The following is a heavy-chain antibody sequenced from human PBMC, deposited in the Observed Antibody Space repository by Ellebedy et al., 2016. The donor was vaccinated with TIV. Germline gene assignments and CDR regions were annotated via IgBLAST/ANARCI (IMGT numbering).Heavy chain of an antibody. V-gene: IGHV4-39*07. CDR1: GGSISSSSYY. Sequence: SETLSLTCTVSGGSISSSSYYWGWIRQPPGKGLEWIGSIYYSGSTYYNPSLKSRVTISVDTSKNQFSLKLSSVTAADTAVYYCARGVTRVAGFDPWGQGTLVTVSS. CDR2: IYYSGST. J-gene: IGHJ5*02. CDR3: ARGVTRVAGFDP. D-gene: IGHD6-19*01.